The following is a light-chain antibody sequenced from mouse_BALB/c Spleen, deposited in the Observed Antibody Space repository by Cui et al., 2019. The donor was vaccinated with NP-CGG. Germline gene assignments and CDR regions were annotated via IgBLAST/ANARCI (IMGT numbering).Light chain of an antibody. CDR3: ALWYSNHWV. CDR2: GTN. J-gene: IGLJ1*01. CDR1: TGAVTTSNY. V-gene: IGLV1*01. Sequence: QAVVTQESALTTSPGETVTLTFRSSTGAVTTSNYANWVQEKPDHLFTGLIGGTNNRVPGVPARFSGSLIGDKAALTITGAQTEDEAIYFCALWYSNHWVCGGGTKLNVL.